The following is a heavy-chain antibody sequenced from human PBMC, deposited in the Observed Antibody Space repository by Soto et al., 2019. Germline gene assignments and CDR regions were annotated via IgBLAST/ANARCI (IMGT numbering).Heavy chain of an antibody. J-gene: IGHJ4*02. D-gene: IGHD1-1*01. CDR2: LDPSDSYT. CDR1: EYSFVGFW. V-gene: IGHV5-10-1*01. CDR3: ARRAEDFRNDY. Sequence: GPSLKIWRRGSEYSFVGFWISWVIQMPGKGLEWMARLDPSDSYTNHSPPFQGHVTISADKSISTAYLQWSSLKASDTAMAYCARRAEDFRNDYLRQGTLVTVSS.